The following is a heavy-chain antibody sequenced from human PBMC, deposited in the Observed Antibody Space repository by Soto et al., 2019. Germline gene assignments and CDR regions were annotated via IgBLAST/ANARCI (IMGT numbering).Heavy chain of an antibody. D-gene: IGHD3-10*01. CDR1: GYNFANNG. CDR2: ISGYNGNT. V-gene: IGHV1-18*01. Sequence: GASVKVSCKASGYNFANNGITWVRQAPGQGPEWMGWISGYNGNTKYAQSVQDRVTMTTDTSTSIAYMELSRLRSDDTAVYYCAKSHGSGRADFWGQGTLVTVSS. J-gene: IGHJ4*02. CDR3: AKSHGSGRADF.